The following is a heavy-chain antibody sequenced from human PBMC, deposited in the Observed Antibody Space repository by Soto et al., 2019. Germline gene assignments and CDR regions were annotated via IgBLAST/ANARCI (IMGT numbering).Heavy chain of an antibody. J-gene: IGHJ6*02. D-gene: IGHD6-13*01. Sequence: GASVKVSCKASGYTFTSYGISWVRQAPGQGLGWMGWISAYNGNTNYAQKLQGRVTMTTDTSTSTAYMELRSLRSDDTAVYYCARDLGSSWYPSYYYGMDVWGQGTTVTVSS. V-gene: IGHV1-18*04. CDR2: ISAYNGNT. CDR3: ARDLGSSWYPSYYYGMDV. CDR1: GYTFTSYG.